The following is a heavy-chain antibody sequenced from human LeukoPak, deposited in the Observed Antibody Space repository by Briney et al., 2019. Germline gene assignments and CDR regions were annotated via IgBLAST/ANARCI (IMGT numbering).Heavy chain of an antibody. V-gene: IGHV3-11*01. CDR1: GFTFSDYY. Sequence: GGSLRLSCAASGFTFSDYYMSWIRQAPGKGLEWVSYISSSGSTIYCADSVKGRFTISRDNAKNSLYLQMNSLRAEDTAVYYCAGGSIVGATFVWITPFFDYWGQGTLVTVSS. CDR3: AGGSIVGATFVWITPFFDY. CDR2: ISSSGSTI. D-gene: IGHD1-26*01. J-gene: IGHJ4*02.